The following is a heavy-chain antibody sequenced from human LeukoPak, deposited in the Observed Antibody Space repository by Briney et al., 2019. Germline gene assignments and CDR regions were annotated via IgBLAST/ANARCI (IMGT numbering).Heavy chain of an antibody. V-gene: IGHV3-74*01. D-gene: IGHD3-22*01. CDR2: ISSAGSST. Sequence: GGSLRLSCAASGFTFSSYWMHRVRQAPGKGLVWVSRISSAGSSTTYADSVKGRFTISRDNAKNTLYLQMSSLRAEDTAVYYCAREKPYYYDTNGYHNWFDPWGQGTLVTVSS. CDR3: AREKPYYYDTNGYHNWFDP. CDR1: GFTFSSYW. J-gene: IGHJ5*02.